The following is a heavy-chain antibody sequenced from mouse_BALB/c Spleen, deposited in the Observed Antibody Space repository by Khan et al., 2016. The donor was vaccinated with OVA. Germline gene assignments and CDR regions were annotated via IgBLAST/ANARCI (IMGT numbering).Heavy chain of an antibody. Sequence: EVELVESGGGLVKPGGSLKLSCVASGFTFSSYAMSWVRQTPEKRLEWVASIGSGGSTYYPDSVKGRFTISRDNARNILYLQMSSLRSEDTAMYYCARVYGSSGVDYWGQGTTLTVSS. CDR1: GFTFSSYA. CDR3: ARVYGSSGVDY. CDR2: IGSGGST. J-gene: IGHJ2*01. D-gene: IGHD1-1*01. V-gene: IGHV5-6-5*01.